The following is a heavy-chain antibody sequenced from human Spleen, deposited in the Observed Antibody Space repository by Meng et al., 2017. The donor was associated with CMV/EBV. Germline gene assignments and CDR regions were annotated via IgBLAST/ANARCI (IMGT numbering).Heavy chain of an antibody. V-gene: IGHV4-34*01. CDR2: INQSGST. J-gene: IGHJ6*02. Sequence: SETLSLTCAVYGGSFSGYYWSWIRQPPGKGLEWIGEINQSGSTNYNPSLKSRVTMSVDTSKKQFSLKLTSVTAADTAVYYCAREVRSFYYYGMDVWGQGTTVTVSS. CDR1: GGSFSGYY. CDR3: AREVRSFYYYGMDV.